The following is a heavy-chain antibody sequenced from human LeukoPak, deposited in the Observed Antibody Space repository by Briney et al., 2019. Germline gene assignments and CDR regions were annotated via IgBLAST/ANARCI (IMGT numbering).Heavy chain of an antibody. V-gene: IGHV3-23*01. CDR1: GFTFTTYT. J-gene: IGHJ4*02. CDR3: AKDLYYDILTDYPSFDY. CDR2: ISGSGGST. Sequence: GGSLRLSCAASGFTFTTYTMSWVRQAPGKGLEWVSAISGSGGSTYYADSVKGRFTISRDNSKNTLYLQMNSLRAEDTAVYHCAKDLYYDILTDYPSFDYWGQGTLVTVSS. D-gene: IGHD3-9*01.